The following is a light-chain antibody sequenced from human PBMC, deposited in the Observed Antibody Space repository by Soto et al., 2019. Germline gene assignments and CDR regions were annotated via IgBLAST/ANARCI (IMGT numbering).Light chain of an antibody. Sequence: QSVLTQPPSVSAAPGQRVTISCSGSASNVGTHFVSWYQHLPGAAPKLLIYDNDERPSEIPDRFSGSKSDTSATLTITGLQTGYEADYYCGTWDSGLTAGVFGGGTKLTVL. V-gene: IGLV1-51*01. J-gene: IGLJ2*01. CDR3: GTWDSGLTAGV. CDR2: DND. CDR1: ASNVGTHF.